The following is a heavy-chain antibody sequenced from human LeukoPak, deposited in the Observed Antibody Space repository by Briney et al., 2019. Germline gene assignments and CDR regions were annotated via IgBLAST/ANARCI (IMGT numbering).Heavy chain of an antibody. CDR2: ISSSSSYI. V-gene: IGHV3-21*01. J-gene: IGHJ4*02. Sequence: GGSLRLSCAASGFTFSSYSMNWVRQAPGKGLEWVSSISSSSSYIYYADSVKGRFTISRDNAKNPLYLQMNSLRAEDTAVYYCARGRDYYGSGSSDYWGQGTLVTVSS. CDR1: GFTFSSYS. CDR3: ARGRDYYGSGSSDY. D-gene: IGHD3-10*01.